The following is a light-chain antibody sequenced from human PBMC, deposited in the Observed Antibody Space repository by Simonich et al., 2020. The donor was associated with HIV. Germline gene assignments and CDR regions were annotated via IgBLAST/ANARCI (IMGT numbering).Light chain of an antibody. J-gene: IGKJ1*01. CDR3: QQYYSTPPT. Sequence: DIVMTQSPDSLPVSLGARATINCKSIRRLLDSSNHKNYLAWYQQKPGQPPKLLIYWASTRESGVPDRFSASGSGTDFTLTISSLQAEDVAVYYCQQYYSTPPTFGQGTKVEIK. CDR2: WAS. CDR1: RRLLDSSNHKNY. V-gene: IGKV4-1*01.